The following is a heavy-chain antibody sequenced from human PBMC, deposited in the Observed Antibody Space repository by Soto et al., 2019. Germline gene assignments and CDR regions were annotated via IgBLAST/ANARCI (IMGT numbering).Heavy chain of an antibody. CDR1: GFTFSSYG. J-gene: IGHJ6*02. CDR3: ARDLGYSSSWYVYYYYYGMDV. V-gene: IGHV3-33*01. D-gene: IGHD6-13*01. Sequence: GGSLRLSCAASGFTFSSYGMHWVRQAPGKGLEWVAVIWYDGSNKYYADSVKGRFTISRDNSKNTLYLQMNSLRAEDTAVYYCARDLGYSSSWYVYYYYYGMDVWGQGTTVTVSS. CDR2: IWYDGSNK.